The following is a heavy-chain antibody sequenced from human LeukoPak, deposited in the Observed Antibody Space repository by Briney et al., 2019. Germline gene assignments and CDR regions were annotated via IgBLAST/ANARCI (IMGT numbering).Heavy chain of an antibody. CDR1: GFTVSGNY. J-gene: IGHJ5*02. Sequence: GGSLRLSCEVSGFTVSGNYMSWVRQAPGKGLEWVSIIYTNGNRYYAGSVKGRFTISRDKSNNTLSLQMNNLRAEDTAVYYCARDNSPPNNWLDPWGQGTLVTVSS. D-gene: IGHD5-24*01. CDR3: ARDNSPPNNWLDP. CDR2: IYTNGNR. V-gene: IGHV3-66*01.